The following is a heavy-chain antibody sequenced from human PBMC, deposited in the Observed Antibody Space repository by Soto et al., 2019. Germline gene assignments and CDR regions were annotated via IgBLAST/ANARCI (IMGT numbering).Heavy chain of an antibody. Sequence: GGSLRLSCAASGFPFTSYGMHWVREGPDKGLEWVAIISYDGSDKYYADSVKGRFTISRDNSKNTLYLQMNSLRPEDMALYYCVGGQYYFDYRGQGTLVTVSS. CDR2: ISYDGSDK. J-gene: IGHJ4*02. D-gene: IGHD3-10*01. CDR1: GFPFTSYG. CDR3: VGGQYYFDY. V-gene: IGHV3-30*03.